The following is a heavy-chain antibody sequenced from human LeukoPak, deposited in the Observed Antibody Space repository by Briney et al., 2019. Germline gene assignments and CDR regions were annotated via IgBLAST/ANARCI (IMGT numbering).Heavy chain of an antibody. CDR3: ARGMTTVLRSAPRTGYYMDV. J-gene: IGHJ6*03. Sequence: SQTLSLTCTVSGGSISSGGYYWSWIRQPPGKGLEWIGYIYHSGSTYYNPSLKSRVTISVDRSKNQFSLKLSSVTAADTAVYYCARGMTTVLRSAPRTGYYMDVWGKGTTVTVSS. V-gene: IGHV4-30-2*01. CDR2: IYHSGST. D-gene: IGHD4-11*01. CDR1: GGSISSGGYY.